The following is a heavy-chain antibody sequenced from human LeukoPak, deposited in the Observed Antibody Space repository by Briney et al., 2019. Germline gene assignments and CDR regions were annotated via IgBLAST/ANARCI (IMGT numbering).Heavy chain of an antibody. J-gene: IGHJ4*02. CDR3: ARVAVGKGYDY. CDR2: IYSSGRT. V-gene: IGHV4-38-2*02. D-gene: IGHD2-15*01. Sequence: PSETLSLTCTVSGYSISSGYYWGWIRQPPGKGLEWIGSIYSSGRTYYNPSLKSRVTVSVDTSKNQFSLKLSSVTAADTAVYYCARVAVGKGYDYWGQGTLVTVSS. CDR1: GYSISSGYY.